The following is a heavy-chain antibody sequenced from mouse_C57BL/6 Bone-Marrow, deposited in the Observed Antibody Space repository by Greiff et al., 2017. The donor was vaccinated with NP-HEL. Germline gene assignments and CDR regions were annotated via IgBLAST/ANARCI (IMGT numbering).Heavy chain of an antibody. V-gene: IGHV5-17*01. CDR3: ARGNGSSHWYFDV. D-gene: IGHD1-1*01. Sequence: EVKLVESGGGLVKPGGSLKLSCAASGFTFSDYGMHWVRQAPEKGLEWVAYISSGSSTIYYADTVKGRFTISRDNAKNTLFLQMTSLRSEDTDMYYCARGNGSSHWYFDVWGTGTTVTVSS. J-gene: IGHJ1*03. CDR1: GFTFSDYG. CDR2: ISSGSSTI.